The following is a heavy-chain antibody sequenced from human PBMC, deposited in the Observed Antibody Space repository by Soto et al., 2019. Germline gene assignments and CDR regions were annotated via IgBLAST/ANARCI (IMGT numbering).Heavy chain of an antibody. CDR3: VKGDDFWSGYYGDYVWGSYRPNDAFDI. D-gene: IGHD3-16*02. V-gene: IGHV3-64D*08. J-gene: IGHJ3*02. CDR2: ISSNGGST. Sequence: GSLRLSCSASGFTFSSYARHWVRQAPGKGLEYVSAISSNGGSTYCADSVKGRFTISRDNSKNTLYLQMSSLRAGDTAVYYCVKGDDFWSGYYGDYVWGSYRPNDAFDIWGQGTMVTVSS. CDR1: GFTFSSYA.